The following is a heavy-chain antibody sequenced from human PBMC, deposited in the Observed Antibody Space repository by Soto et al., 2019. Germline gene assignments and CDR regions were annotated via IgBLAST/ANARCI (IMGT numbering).Heavy chain of an antibody. CDR1: GFTFSSYA. V-gene: IGHV3-30-3*01. D-gene: IGHD6-6*01. CDR3: ARPIIAARRSPPFY. CDR2: ISYDGSNK. J-gene: IGHJ4*02. Sequence: QVQLVVPGGGVVQPGRSLRLSCAASGFTFSSYAMHWVRQAPGKGLEWVAVISYDGSNKYYADSVKGRFTISRDNSKNTLYLQMNSLRAEDTAVYYCARPIIAARRSPPFYWGPGTLVTVSS.